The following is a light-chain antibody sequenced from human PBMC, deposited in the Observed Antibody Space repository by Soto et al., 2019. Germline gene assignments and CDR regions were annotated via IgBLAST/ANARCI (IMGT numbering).Light chain of an antibody. CDR1: NSYIGNYNY. J-gene: IGLJ2*01. Sequence: QSALTQPRSVSGSPGQSVTISCTGTNSYIGNYNYVSWYQQHPGKAPKVMIYDVSKRPSGVPDRFSGSKSGNTASLTISGLQDEDEADYYCCSYAGTYTYVFGGGTKLTVL. V-gene: IGLV2-11*01. CDR3: CSYAGTYTYV. CDR2: DVS.